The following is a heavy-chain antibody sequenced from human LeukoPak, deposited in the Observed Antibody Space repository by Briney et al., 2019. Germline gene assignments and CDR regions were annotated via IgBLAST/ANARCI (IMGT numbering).Heavy chain of an antibody. CDR3: ARNAKYYYGSRTYFFFEY. CDR1: GGSFSTYY. J-gene: IGHJ4*02. CDR2: IYTSGTT. Sequence: PSETLSLTCTVSGGSFSTYYWSWIRQPAGKGLEWIGHIYTSGTTNYNPSLKSRVTMSIDTSKNQFSLKLSSVTAADTAIYYCARNAKYYYGSRTYFFFEYWGQGTLLTVSS. D-gene: IGHD3-10*01. V-gene: IGHV4-4*07.